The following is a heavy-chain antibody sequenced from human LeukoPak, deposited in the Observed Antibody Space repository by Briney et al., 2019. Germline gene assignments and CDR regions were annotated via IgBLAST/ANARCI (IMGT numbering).Heavy chain of an antibody. D-gene: IGHD3-10*01. V-gene: IGHV3-48*01. J-gene: IGHJ3*02. CDR2: ISSSSSTI. CDR3: ARDYMLRGLGAFDI. Sequence: GGSLRLSCAASGFTFSGFGMNWVRQAPGKGLEWVSYISSSSSTIYNADSIKGRFTISRDNAKNSLYLQMNSLRAEDTAVYYCARDYMLRGLGAFDIWGQGTMVTVSS. CDR1: GFTFSGFG.